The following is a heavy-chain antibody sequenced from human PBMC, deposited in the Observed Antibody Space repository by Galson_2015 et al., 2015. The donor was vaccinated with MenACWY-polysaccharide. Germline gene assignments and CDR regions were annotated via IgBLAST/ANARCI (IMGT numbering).Heavy chain of an antibody. D-gene: IGHD2-15*01. Sequence: SLRLSCAASGFTFSNYGMHWVRQAPGKGLEWVAVISYDGRNKYYADSVKGRFTIFRDESKNTLYLQMSSLRADDTAVYYCAKDRGFCNGGSCYNTDYWGQGTLVTVSS. CDR2: ISYDGRNK. V-gene: IGHV3-30*18. CDR3: AKDRGFCNGGSCYNTDY. CDR1: GFTFSNYG. J-gene: IGHJ4*02.